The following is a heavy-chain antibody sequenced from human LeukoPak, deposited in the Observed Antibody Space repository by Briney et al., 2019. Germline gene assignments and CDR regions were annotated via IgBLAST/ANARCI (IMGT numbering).Heavy chain of an antibody. CDR3: ANNYDFWSGYPSPPDY. CDR1: GGTFSSYA. J-gene: IGHJ4*02. Sequence: RASVKVSCKASGGTFSSYAMSWVRQAPGKGLEWVSAISGSGGSTYYADSVKGRFTISRDNSKNTLYLQMNSLRAEDTAVYYCANNYDFWSGYPSPPDYWGQGTLVTVSS. D-gene: IGHD3-3*01. V-gene: IGHV3-23*01. CDR2: ISGSGGST.